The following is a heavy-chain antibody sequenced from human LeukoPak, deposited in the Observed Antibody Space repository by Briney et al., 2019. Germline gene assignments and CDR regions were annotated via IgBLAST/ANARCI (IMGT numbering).Heavy chain of an antibody. CDR2: IIPIFGIA. CDR3: ARDGNSGTQEN. D-gene: IGHD4-23*01. CDR1: GGTFSSYA. V-gene: IGHV1-69*04. J-gene: IGHJ4*02. Sequence: ASVKVPCKASGGTFSSYAISWVRQAPGQGLEWMGRIIPIFGIANYAQKFQGRVTITADKSTSTAYMELSSLRSEDTAVYYCARDGNSGTQENWGQGTLVTVSS.